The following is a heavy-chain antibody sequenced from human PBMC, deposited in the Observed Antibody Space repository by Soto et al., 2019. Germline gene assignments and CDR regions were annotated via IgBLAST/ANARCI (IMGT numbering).Heavy chain of an antibody. V-gene: IGHV1-3*01. Sequence: ASVKVSCKASGYTFTSYAMHWVRQAPGQRLEWMGWINAGNGNTKYSQKFQGRVTITRDTSASTAYMELSSLRSEDTAVYYCAREITMFRGLIIMFFDYWGQGTLVTFPS. J-gene: IGHJ4*02. CDR1: GYTFTSYA. CDR3: AREITMFRGLIIMFFDY. D-gene: IGHD3-10*01. CDR2: INAGNGNT.